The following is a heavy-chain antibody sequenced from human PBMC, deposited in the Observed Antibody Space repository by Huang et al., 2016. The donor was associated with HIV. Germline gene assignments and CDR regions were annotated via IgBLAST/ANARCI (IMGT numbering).Heavy chain of an antibody. J-gene: IGHJ6*02. CDR1: GASFSTSF. CDR3: ARLPTPSYYDTWSISPVEEDFFYFNLDL. V-gene: IGHV4-34*02. Sequence: QVRLEQWGEGSLKPSETLSLTCAVYGASFSTSFWSWVLQSPDKRLHWIGEIKPGVPSNFKPAFKGRVVMSVDTPKIQFSLTLRAMSAADAAIDDCARLPTPSYYDTWSISPVEEDFFYFNLDLWGRGTPVTVS. D-gene: IGHD3-16*01. CDR2: IKPGVPS.